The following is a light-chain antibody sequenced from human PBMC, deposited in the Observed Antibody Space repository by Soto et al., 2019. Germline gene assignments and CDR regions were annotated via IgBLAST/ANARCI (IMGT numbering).Light chain of an antibody. CDR3: MQRKEFPWT. J-gene: IGKJ1*01. CDR1: QTLLDSDDGNTY. Sequence: DIVMTQTPLSLPVTPGEPASISCRSSQTLLDSDDGNTYLDWYLQKPGQSPQLLIYGISSRASGVPDRFSGSGSGTDFTLKISXVEAGDVGVFYCMQRKEFPWTFGQGTKV. V-gene: IGKV2-40*01. CDR2: GIS.